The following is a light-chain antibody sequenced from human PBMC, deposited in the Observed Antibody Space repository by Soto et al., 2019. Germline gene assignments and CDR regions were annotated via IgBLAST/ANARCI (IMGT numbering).Light chain of an antibody. CDR1: QSVSSSY. Sequence: IVLTQSPGTLSLSPGERATLSCRPSQSVSSSYLAWYQQKPGQAPRLLIYGASSRATGIPDRFSGSGSGKDFTLTISRLEPEDFAVYYCQQYGSSSWTFGQGTKVDIK. CDR3: QQYGSSSWT. J-gene: IGKJ1*01. V-gene: IGKV3-20*01. CDR2: GAS.